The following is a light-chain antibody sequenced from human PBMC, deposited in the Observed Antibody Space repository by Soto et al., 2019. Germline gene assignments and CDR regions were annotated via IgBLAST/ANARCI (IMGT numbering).Light chain of an antibody. CDR1: SSDVGGYNY. J-gene: IGLJ1*01. CDR2: DVS. Sequence: QSALTQPASVSGSPGQSITISCTGTSSDVGGYNYVSWYPQHPGKAPKLMIYDVSNRPSGVSNRFSGSKSGNTASLTISGLQAEDESYYYCSSYTSSSTRLYVFGTGTKVTVL. CDR3: SSYTSSSTRLYV. V-gene: IGLV2-14*01.